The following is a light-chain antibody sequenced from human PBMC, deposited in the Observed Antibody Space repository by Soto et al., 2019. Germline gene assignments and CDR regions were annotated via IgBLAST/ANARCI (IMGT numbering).Light chain of an antibody. CDR3: LQDHSYPHT. Sequence: DIQMTQSPSSLSASVEDRVIITCRASQSISNHLNWYQQKPGKAPKLLIFAASSLQSGVPSRFSGSRSGPDFTLTISSLQPEDFATYYCLQDHSYPHTFGQGTKLEIK. J-gene: IGKJ2*01. V-gene: IGKV1-39*01. CDR1: QSISNH. CDR2: AAS.